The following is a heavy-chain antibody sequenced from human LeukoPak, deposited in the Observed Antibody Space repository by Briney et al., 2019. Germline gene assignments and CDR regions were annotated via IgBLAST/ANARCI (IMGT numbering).Heavy chain of an antibody. CDR3: TRGRPAYCGGDCYSWFDP. Sequence: GGSLRLSCTASGFTFGDYAMSWFRQTPGKGLEWVGFIRSKAYGGTTEYAASVKGRLTISRDDSKSIAYLQMNSLKTEDTAVYYCTRGRPAYCGGDCYSWFDPWGQGTLVTVSS. V-gene: IGHV3-49*03. J-gene: IGHJ5*02. CDR1: GFTFGDYA. CDR2: IRSKAYGGTT. D-gene: IGHD2-21*02.